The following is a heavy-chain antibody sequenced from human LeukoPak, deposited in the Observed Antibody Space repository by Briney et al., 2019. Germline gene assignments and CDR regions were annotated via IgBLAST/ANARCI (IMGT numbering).Heavy chain of an antibody. CDR2: LRGDGET. Sequence: PGGSLRLSCAASGFTFSNYAMSWVRRAPARGLEWVSSLRGDGETFYADSVKGRFTLSRDDSINTVYLQLNSLRVEDTAVYYCAKASWVSSADAVLWGQGTLVTVFS. CDR3: AKASWVSSADAVL. V-gene: IGHV3-23*01. CDR1: GFTFSNYA. J-gene: IGHJ4*02. D-gene: IGHD3-16*01.